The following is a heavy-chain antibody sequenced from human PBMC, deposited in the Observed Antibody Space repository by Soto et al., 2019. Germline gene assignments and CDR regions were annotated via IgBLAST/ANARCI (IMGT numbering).Heavy chain of an antibody. CDR3: AKDGSWDGGGGES. J-gene: IGHJ4*02. Sequence: QVQLVQSVAELKKPGSSVKVSCSASGVTFSSYAFTWVRQAPGQGLEWMGNIIPVFRTSNYAQGFQGRLTISADESTNTIYMELSSLRSEDTAVYFCAKDGSWDGGGGESWGQGPLVIVSS. D-gene: IGHD3-16*01. V-gene: IGHV1-69*18. CDR1: GVTFSSYA. CDR2: IIPVFRTS.